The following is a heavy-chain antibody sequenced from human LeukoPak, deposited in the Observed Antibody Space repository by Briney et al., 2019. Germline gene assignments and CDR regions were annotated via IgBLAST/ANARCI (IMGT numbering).Heavy chain of an antibody. V-gene: IGHV3-7*01. CDR3: MTEYWYRFDH. J-gene: IGHJ4*02. CDR1: GFNFNGYN. Sequence: GGSLRLSCEASGFNFNGYNMAWVRQAPGGGLEWLTTADWAGLATEYTPSVRGRFTMSRDNTKNSIYLQMNSLNAEDTAVYFCMTEYWYRFDHWCPGILVTVSS. CDR2: ADWAGLAT. D-gene: IGHD1-14*01.